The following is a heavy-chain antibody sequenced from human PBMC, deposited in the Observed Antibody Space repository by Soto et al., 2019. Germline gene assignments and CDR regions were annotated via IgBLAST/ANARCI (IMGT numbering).Heavy chain of an antibody. Sequence: EVQLMESGGGLVQPGGSLRLSCAASGFTFTSYWMHWVRQAPGKGLVWVSRINSDGSSTVYVDSVKGRFTISRDNAKNTLYLQMNSLRAADTAVYYCTRSITGYSYADTWGQGNLVTVSS. CDR3: TRSITGYSYADT. CDR2: INSDGSST. D-gene: IGHD5-18*01. CDR1: GFTFTSYW. V-gene: IGHV3-74*01. J-gene: IGHJ5*02.